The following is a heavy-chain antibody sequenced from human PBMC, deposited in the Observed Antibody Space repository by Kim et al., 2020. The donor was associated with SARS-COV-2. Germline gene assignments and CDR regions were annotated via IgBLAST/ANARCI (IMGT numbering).Heavy chain of an antibody. CDR2: ISYDGSNK. Sequence: GGSLRLSCAASGFTFSSYGMHWVRQAPGKGLEWVAVISYDGSNKYYADSVKGRFTISRDNSKNTLYLQMNSLRAEDTAVYYCAKDIEYSSSYYYYYGMDVWGQGTTVTVSS. CDR1: GFTFSSYG. CDR3: AKDIEYSSSYYYYYGMDV. D-gene: IGHD6-6*01. J-gene: IGHJ6*02. V-gene: IGHV3-30*18.